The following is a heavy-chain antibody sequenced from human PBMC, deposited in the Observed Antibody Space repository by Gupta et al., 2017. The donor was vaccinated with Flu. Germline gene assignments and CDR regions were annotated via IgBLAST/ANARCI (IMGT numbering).Heavy chain of an antibody. V-gene: IGHV1-2*02. CDR2: INPNSEDT. D-gene: IGHD6-19*01. J-gene: IGHJ4*02. Sequence: YYLHWVRQAPGQGLEWMGGINPNSEDTNYAQKLQGRITITRDTSIRTAYMELNRLRSDDTAVYYCARDKKGGSGWYVFDYWGQGALVTVSS. CDR3: ARDKKGGSGWYVFDY. CDR1: YY.